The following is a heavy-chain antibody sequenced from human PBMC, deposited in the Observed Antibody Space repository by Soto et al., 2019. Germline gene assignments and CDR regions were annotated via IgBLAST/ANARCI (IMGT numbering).Heavy chain of an antibody. CDR2: IYTSGST. J-gene: IGHJ5*02. Sequence: SETLSLTCTVSGGSISSYYRSWIRQHAGKGLEWVGRIYTSGSTNYNPSLKSRVTMSVDTSKNQFSLKLSSVTAADTAVYYCARDDYYDFWSGYYWFDPWGQGTLVT. V-gene: IGHV4-4*07. D-gene: IGHD3-3*01. CDR1: GGSISSYY. CDR3: ARDDYYDFWSGYYWFDP.